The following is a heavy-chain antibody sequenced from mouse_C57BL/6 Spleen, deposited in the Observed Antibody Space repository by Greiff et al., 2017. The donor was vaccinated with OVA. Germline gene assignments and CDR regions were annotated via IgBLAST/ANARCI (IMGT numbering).Heavy chain of an antibody. D-gene: IGHD2-3*01. CDR1: GYSFTGYY. CDR3: ARHGYYDFDY. V-gene: IGHV1-42*01. J-gene: IGHJ2*01. Sequence: EVQGVESGPELVKPGASVKISCKASGYSFTGYYMNWVKQSPEKSLEWIGEINPSTGGTTYNQKFKAKATLTVDKSSSTAYMQLKSLTSEDSAVYYCARHGYYDFDYWGQGTTLTVSS. CDR2: INPSTGGT.